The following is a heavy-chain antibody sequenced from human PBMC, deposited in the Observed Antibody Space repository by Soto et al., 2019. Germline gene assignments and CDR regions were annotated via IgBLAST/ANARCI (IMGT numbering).Heavy chain of an antibody. J-gene: IGHJ6*02. CDR2: ISAYNGNT. V-gene: IGHV1-18*01. CDR1: GYTFTSYG. Sequence: GASVKVSCKASGYTFTSYGISWVRQAPGQGLEWMGWISAYNGNTNYAQKLQGRVTMTTDTSTSTAYMELRSLRSDDTAVYYCARIVVVPAAMNYYYYYSMDFWGQGTTVTVSS. CDR3: ARIVVVPAAMNYYYYYSMDF. D-gene: IGHD2-2*01.